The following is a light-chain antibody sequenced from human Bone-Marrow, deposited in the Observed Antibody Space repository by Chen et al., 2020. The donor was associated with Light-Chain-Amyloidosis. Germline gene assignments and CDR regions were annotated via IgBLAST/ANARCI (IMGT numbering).Light chain of an antibody. CDR1: QTISSNY. CDR2: GSS. CDR3: QQYGTSPLT. J-gene: IGKJ4*01. V-gene: IGKV3-20*01. Sequence: EIVLTQSPGTLSLSPGEGANLSCRASQTISSNYLTWYQQKFGQAPRLLIYGSSSRATGIPDRFTGSGYGTDFILTINRLEPEDFAMYYCQQYGTSPLTFGGGTKVEIK.